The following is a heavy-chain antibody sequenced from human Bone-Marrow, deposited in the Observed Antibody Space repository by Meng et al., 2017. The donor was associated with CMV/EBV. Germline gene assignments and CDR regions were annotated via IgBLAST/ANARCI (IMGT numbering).Heavy chain of an antibody. J-gene: IGHJ4*02. V-gene: IGHV4-59*01. D-gene: IGHD5-18*01. Sequence: SETLSRTCTVSGGSISFYYWSWIRQPPGKRLEWIGNIYYSGNTKYNPSLKSRVTISEDTSKNQFSLKLSSVTAADTAVYYCARGRENSYGSSFDYCGQGTLVAVSS. CDR2: IYYSGNT. CDR1: GGSISFYY. CDR3: ARGRENSYGSSFDY.